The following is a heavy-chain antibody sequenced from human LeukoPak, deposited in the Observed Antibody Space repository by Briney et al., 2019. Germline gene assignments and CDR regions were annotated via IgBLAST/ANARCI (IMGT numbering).Heavy chain of an antibody. CDR1: GGSFSGYY. V-gene: IGHV4-34*01. J-gene: IGHJ4*02. Sequence: SETLSLTCAVYGGSFSGYYWSWIRQPPGEGLEWIGEINHSGSTNYNPSLKSRVTISVDTSKNQFSLKLSSVTAADTAVYYCARVGITYYYGSGSYFIDYWGQGTLVTVSS. D-gene: IGHD3-10*01. CDR3: ARVGITYYYGSGSYFIDY. CDR2: INHSGST.